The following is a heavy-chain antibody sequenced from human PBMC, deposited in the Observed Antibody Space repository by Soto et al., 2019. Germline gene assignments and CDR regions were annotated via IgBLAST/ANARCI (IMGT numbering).Heavy chain of an antibody. CDR2: ISAYNGDT. CDR3: AGDTHQKLYCTSSSCYHYYYGLAV. CDR1: GYIFTTYG. D-gene: IGHD2-2*01. J-gene: IGHJ6*02. V-gene: IGHV1-18*01. Sequence: ASVKVCCKASGYIFTTYGFSWVRQAPGRGLEWMGWISAYNGDTNYAQNLQGRVTMTTDTSTQTAYMELRSLRSDDTAVYYCAGDTHQKLYCTSSSCYHYYYGLAVWGQVTTVTVS.